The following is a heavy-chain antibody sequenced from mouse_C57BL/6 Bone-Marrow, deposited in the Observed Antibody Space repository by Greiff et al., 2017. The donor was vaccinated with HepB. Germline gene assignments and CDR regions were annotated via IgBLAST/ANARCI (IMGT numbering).Heavy chain of an antibody. Sequence: VQLQESGPGLVQPSQSLSITCTVSGFSLTSYGVHWVRQSPGKGLEWLGVIWSGGSTDYNAAFISRLSISKDNSKSQVFFKMNSLQADDTAIYYCARTGFTTVVASFDVWGTGTTVTVSS. J-gene: IGHJ1*03. D-gene: IGHD1-1*01. CDR2: IWSGGST. V-gene: IGHV2-2*01. CDR1: GFSLTSYG. CDR3: ARTGFTTVVASFDV.